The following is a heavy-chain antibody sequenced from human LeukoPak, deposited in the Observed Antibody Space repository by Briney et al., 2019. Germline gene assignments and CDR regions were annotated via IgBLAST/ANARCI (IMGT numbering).Heavy chain of an antibody. CDR2: INHSGST. Sequence: PSETLSLTCAVYGGSFSGYYWSWIRQPPGKGLEWIGEINHSGSTNYNPSLKSRVTISVDTSKNQFSLKLSSVTAADTAVYYCAREIEGYDYVWGSYREFDYWGQGTLVTVSS. CDR3: AREIEGYDYVWGSYREFDY. D-gene: IGHD3-16*02. V-gene: IGHV4-34*01. CDR1: GGSFSGYY. J-gene: IGHJ4*02.